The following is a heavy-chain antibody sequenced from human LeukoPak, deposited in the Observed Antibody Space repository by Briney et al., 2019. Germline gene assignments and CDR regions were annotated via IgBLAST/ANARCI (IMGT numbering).Heavy chain of an antibody. J-gene: IGHJ4*02. Sequence: GASVKVSCKVSGYTLTELSMHWVRQAPGKGLEWMGGFDPGDGETIYAQKFQGRVTMTEDTSTDTAYMELSSLRSEDTAVYYCATEDLSGSYDKSFDYWGQGTLVTVSS. V-gene: IGHV1-24*01. D-gene: IGHD1-26*01. CDR1: GYTLTELS. CDR3: ATEDLSGSYDKSFDY. CDR2: FDPGDGET.